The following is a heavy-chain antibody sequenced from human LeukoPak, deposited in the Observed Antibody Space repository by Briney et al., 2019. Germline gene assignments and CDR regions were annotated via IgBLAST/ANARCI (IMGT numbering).Heavy chain of an antibody. J-gene: IGHJ4*02. V-gene: IGHV1-46*01. CDR2: INPSGGSP. CDR3: AREPPGSGGFDF. Sequence: EASVKVPCKASGHIFTSYYIHWVRQAPGQGLEWMGIINPSGGSPSYAQKLQGRVTMTRDTSTSTVYMELSSLTSEDTAVYYCAREPPGSGGFDFWGQGTLVTVSS. D-gene: IGHD3-10*01. CDR1: GHIFTSYY.